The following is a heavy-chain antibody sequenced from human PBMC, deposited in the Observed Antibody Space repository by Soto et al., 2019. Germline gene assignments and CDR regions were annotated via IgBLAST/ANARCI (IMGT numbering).Heavy chain of an antibody. Sequence: RRISQPPGKGLEWIGEINHSGSTNYNPSLKSRVTISVDTSKNQFSLKLSSVTAADTAVYYCARGDYSNYDYWGQGTLVTVSS. J-gene: IGHJ4*02. D-gene: IGHD4-4*01. CDR2: INHSGST. V-gene: IGHV4-34*01. CDR3: ARGDYSNYDY.